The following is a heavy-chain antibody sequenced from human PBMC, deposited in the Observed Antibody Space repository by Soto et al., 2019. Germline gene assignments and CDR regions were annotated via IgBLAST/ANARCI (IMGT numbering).Heavy chain of an antibody. V-gene: IGHV6-1*01. D-gene: IGHD2-15*01. CDR1: GDSVSSNGAC. CDR3: ARVHCSAGTCLDGLDF. J-gene: IGHJ6*02. CDR2: MYYRSKWFH. Sequence: PSQTLSLTCVIPGDSVSSNGACWNWIRQSPSRGLQWLGRMYYRSKWFHDYAASVESRMAINPDTSRNQFSLQLNYVTPEDTAVYYCARVHCSAGTCLDGLDFWGQGTTVTVSS.